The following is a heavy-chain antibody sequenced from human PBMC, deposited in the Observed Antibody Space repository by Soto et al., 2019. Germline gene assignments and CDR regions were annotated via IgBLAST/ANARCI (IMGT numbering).Heavy chain of an antibody. D-gene: IGHD5-12*01. V-gene: IGHV3-30-3*02. J-gene: IGHJ4*02. CDR1: GFTFSHYA. CDR3: AKDRGVGNGYNLGFDY. CDR2: ISFDGRNK. Sequence: QEQLVESGGGVVQPGRSLRLSCAASGFTFSHYAMHWVRQAPGKGLQWVSSISFDGRNKYYVDSVKGRFTISRDNSKNTLYLEVDSLRAEDTAVYYCAKDRGVGNGYNLGFDYWGQGTLVTVSS.